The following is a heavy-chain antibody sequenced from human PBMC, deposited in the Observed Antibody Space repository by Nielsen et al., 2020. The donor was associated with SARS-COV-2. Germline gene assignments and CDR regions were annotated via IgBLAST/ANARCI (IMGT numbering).Heavy chain of an antibody. J-gene: IGHJ4*02. CDR3: AKDVRTGSAHFHR. D-gene: IGHD6-25*01. CDR2: VPYGGNKR. Sequence: GESLKISCAASGFTFSGYWMHWVRQAPGKGLEWVAFVPYGGNKRYYAVAVRGRFTISRDNTKNTLSLEMKYLTEEDTGVYYCAKDVRTGSAHFHRWGQGTLVSVSS. CDR1: GFTFSGYW. V-gene: IGHV3-30*02.